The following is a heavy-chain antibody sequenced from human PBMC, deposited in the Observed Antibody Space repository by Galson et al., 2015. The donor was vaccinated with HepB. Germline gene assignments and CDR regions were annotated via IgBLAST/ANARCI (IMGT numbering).Heavy chain of an antibody. CDR2: ITPLFGTA. V-gene: IGHV1-69*13. D-gene: IGHD6-13*01. J-gene: IGHJ4*02. CDR1: GGTFSRYT. CDR3: AREGIAAAANPVDY. Sequence: SVKVSCKASGGTFSRYTFSWVRQAPGQGLEWMGGITPLFGTAKYAQKLQGRVTITADESTSRVYMDLSNLRPEDTAVYYCAREGIAAAANPVDYWGQGTLVTVSS.